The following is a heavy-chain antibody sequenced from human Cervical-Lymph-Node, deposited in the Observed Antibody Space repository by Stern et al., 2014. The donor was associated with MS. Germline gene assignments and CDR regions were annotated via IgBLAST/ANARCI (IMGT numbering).Heavy chain of an antibody. J-gene: IGHJ2*01. CDR2: IYHSGST. CDR1: RYSINSDYY. V-gene: IGHV4-38-2*02. Sequence: QLQLQESGPGLVKPSETLSLTCTVSRYSINSDYYWGWIRQPPGKGLEWIGSIYHSGSTYYNPSLKSRATISVNTSKTQFSLKLSSGTAADTAVYYCARARAIAVAFDLWGRGTLVTVSS. CDR3: ARARAIAVAFDL. D-gene: IGHD6-19*01.